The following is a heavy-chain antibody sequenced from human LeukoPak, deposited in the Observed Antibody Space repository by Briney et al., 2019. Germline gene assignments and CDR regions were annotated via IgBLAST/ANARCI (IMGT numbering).Heavy chain of an antibody. V-gene: IGHV3-23*01. J-gene: IGHJ4*02. CDR1: GFTFSSYA. CDR2: ISGSGGST. Sequence: QPGGSLRLSCAASGFTFSSYAMSWVRQAPGKGLGWVSAISGSGGSTYYADSVKGRFTISRDNSKNTLYLQMNSLRAEDTAVYYCAKDDGDGYNYSTFDFWGQGTLVTVSS. D-gene: IGHD5-24*01. CDR3: AKDDGDGYNYSTFDF.